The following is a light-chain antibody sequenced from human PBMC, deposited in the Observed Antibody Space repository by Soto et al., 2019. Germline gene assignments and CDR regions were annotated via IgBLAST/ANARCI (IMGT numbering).Light chain of an antibody. CDR1: QSVSSY. J-gene: IGKJ5*01. V-gene: IGKV3-11*01. Sequence: EIVLPQSPATLSLSPGARAALSCRASQSVSSYLAWYQQKPGQAPTLLIYDASNRATGIPARFSGSGSGTDFTLTISSLEPEDFAIYYCQQRSNWPPITFGQGTRLEI. CDR3: QQRSNWPPIT. CDR2: DAS.